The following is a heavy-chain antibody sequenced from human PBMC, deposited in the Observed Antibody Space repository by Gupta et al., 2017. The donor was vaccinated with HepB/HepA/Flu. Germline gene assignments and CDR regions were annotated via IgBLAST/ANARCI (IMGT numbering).Heavy chain of an antibody. CDR2: IKQVGSEK. Sequence: EVQLVESGGGLVQPGGSLRLSCAASGFTFSSYWMSWVRQAPGKGLEWVANIKQVGSEKYYVDSVKGRFTISRDNAKNSLYLQMNSLRAEDTAVYYCARFTNGDYEEVAYYYYYYMDVWGKGTTVTVSS. D-gene: IGHD4-17*01. J-gene: IGHJ6*03. CDR3: ARFTNGDYEEVAYYYYYYMDV. V-gene: IGHV3-7*01. CDR1: GFTFSSYW.